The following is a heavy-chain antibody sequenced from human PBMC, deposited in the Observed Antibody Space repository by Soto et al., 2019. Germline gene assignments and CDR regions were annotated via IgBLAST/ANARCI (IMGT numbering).Heavy chain of an antibody. CDR3: AKKAGGGSSRSATAAFDI. Sequence: EVQLLESGGGLVQPGGSLRLSCAASGFTFSTYAMSGVRQSPGKGLEWVSAVSASGGSTYYADSVKGRFTISRDSPENTLYLQMNSLRAEDTAVYYCAKKAGGGSSRSATAAFDIWGQGTMVTVSS. CDR1: GFTFSTYA. D-gene: IGHD2-15*01. J-gene: IGHJ3*02. V-gene: IGHV3-23*01. CDR2: VSASGGST.